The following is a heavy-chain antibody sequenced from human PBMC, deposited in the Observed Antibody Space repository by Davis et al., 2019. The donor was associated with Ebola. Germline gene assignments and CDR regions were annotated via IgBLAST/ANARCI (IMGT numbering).Heavy chain of an antibody. CDR1: GFTFSSYA. Sequence: PGGSLRLSCAASGFTFSSYAMHWVRQAPGKGLEYVSAISSNGGSTYYADSVKGRFTISRDNSKNTLYLQMGSLRVEDMAVYYCARGGGHDYGDYWGQGTLVTVSS. CDR2: ISSNGGST. J-gene: IGHJ4*02. CDR3: ARGGGHDYGDY. V-gene: IGHV3-64*02. D-gene: IGHD3-16*01.